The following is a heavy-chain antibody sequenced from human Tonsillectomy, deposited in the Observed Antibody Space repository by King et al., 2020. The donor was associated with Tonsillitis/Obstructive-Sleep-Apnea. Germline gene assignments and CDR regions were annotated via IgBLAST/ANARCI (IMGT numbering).Heavy chain of an antibody. CDR3: ARVEAAAGLYYFDY. J-gene: IGHJ4*02. Sequence: VQLVESGGGLVKPGGSLRLSCAASGFTFSRYTMNWVRQAPGRGLEWVSSISSSSSYIYYADSLRGRFTISRDNAKNSLYLQMKRLRADDPGVYYWARVEAAAGLYYFDYWGQGTLVTVSS. V-gene: IGHV3-21*01. D-gene: IGHD6-13*01. CDR2: ISSSSSYI. CDR1: GFTFSRYT.